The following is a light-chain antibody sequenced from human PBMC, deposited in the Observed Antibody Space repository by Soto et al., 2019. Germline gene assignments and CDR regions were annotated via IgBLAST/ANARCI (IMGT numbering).Light chain of an antibody. J-gene: IGKJ4*01. V-gene: IGKV3D-15*01. Sequence: EIVLTQSPDTLSLSPGDTAALSCRASQSISSSYLAWYQQKPGQAPRLLISGASTRATGIPARFSGSGSGAEFTLTISSLQSEDFAVYYCQQYNYWPPLTFGGGTKVHIK. CDR2: GAS. CDR3: QQYNYWPPLT. CDR1: QSISSSY.